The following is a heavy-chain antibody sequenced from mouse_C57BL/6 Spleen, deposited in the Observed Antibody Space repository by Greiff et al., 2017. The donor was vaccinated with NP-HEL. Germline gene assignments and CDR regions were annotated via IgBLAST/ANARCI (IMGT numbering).Heavy chain of an antibody. V-gene: IGHV1-39*01. J-gene: IGHJ4*01. CDR1: GYSFTDYN. Sequence: EVKLMESGPELVKPGASVKISCKASGYSFTDYNMNWVKQSNGKSLEWIGVINPNYGTTSYNQKFKGKATLTVDQSSSTAYMQLNSLTSEDSAVYYCAREGFPVYYGSSYAMDYWGQGTSVTVSS. CDR2: INPNYGTT. D-gene: IGHD1-1*01. CDR3: AREGFPVYYGSSYAMDY.